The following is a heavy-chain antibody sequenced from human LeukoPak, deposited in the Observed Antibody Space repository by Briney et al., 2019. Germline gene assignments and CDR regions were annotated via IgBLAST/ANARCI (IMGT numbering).Heavy chain of an antibody. V-gene: IGHV4-30-4*01. CDR2: IYYSGST. J-gene: IGHJ4*02. CDR3: VRHDGRGVSTMGALDS. Sequence: SETLSLTCTVSGGSISSGDYYWSWIRQPPGKGLEWIGYIYYSGSTYYNPSLKSRVTISIDTSKSQFSLQVNSVTAADTAVYHCVRHDGRGVSTMGALDSWGLGSLVTVSS. CDR1: GGSISSGDYY. D-gene: IGHD1-26*01.